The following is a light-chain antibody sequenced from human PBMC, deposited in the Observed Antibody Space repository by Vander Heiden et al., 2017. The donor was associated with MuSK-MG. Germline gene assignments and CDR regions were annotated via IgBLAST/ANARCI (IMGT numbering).Light chain of an antibody. J-gene: IGKJ4*01. CDR2: KAS. Sequence: DIQMTQAPSTLSASVGDRVTITCRASQSISSWLAWYQQKPGKAPKLLIYKASSLESGVPSRFSGSGSGTEFTLTISSRQPDDFASYYCQQHNSYSSLTFGGGTKVEIK. CDR1: QSISSW. CDR3: QQHNSYSSLT. V-gene: IGKV1-5*03.